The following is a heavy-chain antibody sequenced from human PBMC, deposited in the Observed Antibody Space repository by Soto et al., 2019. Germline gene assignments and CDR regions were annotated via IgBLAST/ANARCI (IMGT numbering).Heavy chain of an antibody. Sequence: GESLKISCKASGYTFTDAWIGWVRQMPGKGLEWMGIVYPGDSQTRYNPSFQGQITISADKSITTAYLQWTSLKASDTAMYYCARRHYGDYYYGMDVWGQGTKLTV. CDR2: VYPGDSQT. D-gene: IGHD4-17*01. CDR1: GYTFTDAW. J-gene: IGHJ6*02. CDR3: ARRHYGDYYYGMDV. V-gene: IGHV5-51*01.